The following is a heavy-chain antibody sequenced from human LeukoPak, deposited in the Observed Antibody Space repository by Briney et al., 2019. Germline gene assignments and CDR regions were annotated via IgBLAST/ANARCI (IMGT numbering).Heavy chain of an antibody. CDR3: AKDGPYLFGELLPY. CDR2: INTDGTTT. D-gene: IGHD3-10*01. J-gene: IGHJ4*02. Sequence: PGGSLRLSCTASGFIFSNYWMHWVRQAPGKGLVWVSHINTDGTTTTYADSVKGRFTISRDNSKNTLYLQMNSLRAEDTAVYYCAKDGPYLFGELLPYWGQGTLVTVSS. V-gene: IGHV3-74*01. CDR1: GFIFSNYW.